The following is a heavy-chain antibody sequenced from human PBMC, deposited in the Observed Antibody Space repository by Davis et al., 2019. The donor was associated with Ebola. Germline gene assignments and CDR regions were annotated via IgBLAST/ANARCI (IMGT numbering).Heavy chain of an antibody. V-gene: IGHV1-46*01. CDR1: GYTFTSYY. Sequence: AASVKVSCKASGYTFTSYYMHWVRQAPGQGLEWMGIINPSGGSTSYAQKFQGRVTMARDTSTSTVYMELSSLRSEDTAVYYCARDRGYYYGSGPSRSHYYYMDVCGKGTTVTVSS. CDR3: ARDRGYYYGSGPSRSHYYYMDV. CDR2: INPSGGST. D-gene: IGHD3-10*01. J-gene: IGHJ6*03.